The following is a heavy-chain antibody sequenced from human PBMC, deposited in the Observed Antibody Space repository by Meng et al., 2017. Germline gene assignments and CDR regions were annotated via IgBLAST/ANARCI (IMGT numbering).Heavy chain of an antibody. CDR3: ARDFFGDYKWDYYYGMDV. J-gene: IGHJ6*02. CDR2: IKQDGSEK. CDR1: GFTFSSYW. Sequence: GEFLKISCAASGFTFSSYWMSWVRQAPGKGLEWVANIKQDGSEKYYVDSVKGRFTISRDNAKNSLYLQMNSLRAEDTAVYYCARDFFGDYKWDYYYGMDVWGQGTTVTVSS. D-gene: IGHD4-17*01. V-gene: IGHV3-7*01.